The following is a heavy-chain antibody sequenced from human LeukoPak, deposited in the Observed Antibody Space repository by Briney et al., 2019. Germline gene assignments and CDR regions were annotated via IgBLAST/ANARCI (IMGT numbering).Heavy chain of an antibody. D-gene: IGHD1-26*01. J-gene: IGHJ4*02. CDR3: ARLSGSHRFYFDY. V-gene: IGHV4-39*01. CDR1: GGSISSNSYY. CDR2: IHYSGST. Sequence: PSETLSLTCTVSGGSISSNSYYWGWIRQPPGKGLEWIGSIHYSGSTHYNPSLKSRVTITVDTSKNQFSLKLSSVTAAHTAVYYCARLSGSHRFYFDYWGQGTLVTVSS.